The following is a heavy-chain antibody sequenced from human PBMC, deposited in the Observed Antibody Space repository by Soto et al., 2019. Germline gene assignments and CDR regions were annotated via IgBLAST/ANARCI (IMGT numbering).Heavy chain of an antibody. D-gene: IGHD2-21*02. V-gene: IGHV1-46*01. Sequence: APVELSCKASGYTFTSYYMRWVRQANGQGLEWMGIINPSGFSTSYAQKFQGRVTMTRDTSTSTVYMELSSLRSEDTAVYYCARGMVVTAILGWFDPWGQGTLVTLSS. J-gene: IGHJ5*02. CDR3: ARGMVVTAILGWFDP. CDR1: GYTFTSYY. CDR2: INPSGFST.